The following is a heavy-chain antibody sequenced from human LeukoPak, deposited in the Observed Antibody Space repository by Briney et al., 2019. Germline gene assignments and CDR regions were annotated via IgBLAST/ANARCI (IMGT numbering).Heavy chain of an antibody. CDR3: ARRIVGATARFDH. CDR1: GYSFTSYW. J-gene: IGHJ5*02. V-gene: IGHV5-51*01. Sequence: GESLKISCKGSGYSFTSYWIGWGRQMPGKGLEWMGIIYPGDSDTRYSPSFQGQVTISADKSISTAYLQWSSPKASDTAMYYCARRIVGATARFDHWGQGTLVTVSS. D-gene: IGHD1-26*01. CDR2: IYPGDSDT.